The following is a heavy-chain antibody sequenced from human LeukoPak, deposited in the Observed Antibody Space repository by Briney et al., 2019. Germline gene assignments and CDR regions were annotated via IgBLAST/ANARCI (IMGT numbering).Heavy chain of an antibody. CDR3: AREVPESGIVVVPAAMDY. CDR2: IRSSGSTI. J-gene: IGHJ4*02. V-gene: IGHV3-11*04. Sequence: GGSLRLSCAASGYTFSDYYMSWIRQAPGKGLEWVSYIRSSGSTIYYADSVKGRFTISRDNAKNSLYMQMNSLRAEDTAVYYCAREVPESGIVVVPAAMDYWGQGTLVTVSS. CDR1: GYTFSDYY. D-gene: IGHD2-2*01.